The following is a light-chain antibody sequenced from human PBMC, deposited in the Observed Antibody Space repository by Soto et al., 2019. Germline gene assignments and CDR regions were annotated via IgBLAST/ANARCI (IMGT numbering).Light chain of an antibody. J-gene: IGKJ1*01. CDR2: DAS. Sequence: TQSPATLSASSGEGITLSCRASQSVKNHLAWYQHRPGQAPRLLFYDASIRATGIPARFSAGGSGTEFTLVISSLQSEDAAVYYCQEYNAWPPGTFGQGTKAEIK. CDR1: QSVKNH. V-gene: IGKV3D-15*01. CDR3: QEYNAWPPGT.